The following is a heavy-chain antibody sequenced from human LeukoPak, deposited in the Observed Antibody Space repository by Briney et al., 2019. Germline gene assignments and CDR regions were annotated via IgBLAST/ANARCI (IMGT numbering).Heavy chain of an antibody. Sequence: PSETLSLTCTVSGGSLSSNKWSWVRQPAGKGLEWIGRIQTSGYSNYNPSLRGRVTMSVDTSKNQSSLKMTSVTAADTAVYYCTRGVVGATAFDYCGQGTLVTVSS. V-gene: IGHV4-4*07. CDR1: GGSLSSNK. CDR2: IQTSGYS. D-gene: IGHD1-26*01. J-gene: IGHJ4*02. CDR3: TRGVVGATAFDY.